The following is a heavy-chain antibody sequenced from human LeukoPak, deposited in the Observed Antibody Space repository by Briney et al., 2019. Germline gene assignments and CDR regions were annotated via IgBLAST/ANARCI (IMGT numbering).Heavy chain of an antibody. V-gene: IGHV4-39*07. D-gene: IGHD4-17*01. CDR3: ARRPDYGDYWYIDL. Sequence: PSETLSLTCSVSGGSISSSSYYWGWIRQPPGKGLEWIGCIYYSESTHYNPSLKSRVTISVDTSKDQFSLKLTSVPAADTAVYYCARRPDYGDYWYIDLWGRGTLVTVSS. CDR2: IYYSEST. CDR1: GGSISSSSYY. J-gene: IGHJ2*01.